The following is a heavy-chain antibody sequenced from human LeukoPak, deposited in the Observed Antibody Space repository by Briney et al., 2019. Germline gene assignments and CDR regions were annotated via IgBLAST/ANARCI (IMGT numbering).Heavy chain of an antibody. CDR1: GGSISSSNW. J-gene: IGHJ4*02. D-gene: IGHD1-26*01. CDR3: ARSPVGAAGRELDY. CDR2: IYHSGST. Sequence: PSGTLSLTCAVSGGSISSSNWWSWVRQPPGKGLEWIGEIYHSGSTNYNPSLKSRVTISVDKSKNQFSLKLSSVTAADTAVYYCARSPVGAAGRELDYWGQGTLVTVSS. V-gene: IGHV4-4*02.